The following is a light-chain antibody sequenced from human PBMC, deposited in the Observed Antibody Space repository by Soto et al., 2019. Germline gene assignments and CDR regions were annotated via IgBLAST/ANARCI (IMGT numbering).Light chain of an antibody. J-gene: IGKJ4*01. CDR1: QDIRNT. CDR3: KQSSSTPQT. Sequence: AIQMTQSPSSLSASVGDRVTISCRASQDIRNTLAWYQQKPGEAPKLLIFAAYNLQSGVHSRFSGSGSVTDFTLTIRCLQSEDFATYYCKQSSSTPQTFGGGTKVDIK. V-gene: IGKV1-6*01. CDR2: AAY.